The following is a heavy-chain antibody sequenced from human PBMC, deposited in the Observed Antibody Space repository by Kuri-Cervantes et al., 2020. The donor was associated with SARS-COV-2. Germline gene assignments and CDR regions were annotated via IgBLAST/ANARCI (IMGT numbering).Heavy chain of an antibody. J-gene: IGHJ4*02. CDR1: GFTFSNAG. CDR3: TTSPRYYYDSSGQSRSFDY. V-gene: IGHV3-15*01. Sequence: GGSLRLSCAASGFTFSNAGMSWVRQAPGKGLEWVGRIKSKTDGGTTDYAAPVKGRFTISRDDSKNTLYLQMNSLKTEDTAVYYCTTSPRYYYDSSGQSRSFDYWGQGTLVTVSS. D-gene: IGHD3-22*01. CDR2: IKSKTDGGTT.